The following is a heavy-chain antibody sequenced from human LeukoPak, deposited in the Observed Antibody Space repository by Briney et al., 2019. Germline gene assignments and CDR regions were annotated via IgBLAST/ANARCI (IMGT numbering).Heavy chain of an antibody. CDR2: IYYSGST. V-gene: IGHV4-59*13. CDR1: GDPIRGYY. Sequence: PSETLSLTCTVSGDPIRGYYWSGLRRPPGRGLEGIGYIYYSGSTKYNSSLKSRVTISVDTSKNQFSLKLSSVTAADTAVYYCARDRQATTAYDAFDIWGRGTMVTVSS. CDR3: ARDRQATTAYDAFDI. J-gene: IGHJ3*02. D-gene: IGHD4-17*01.